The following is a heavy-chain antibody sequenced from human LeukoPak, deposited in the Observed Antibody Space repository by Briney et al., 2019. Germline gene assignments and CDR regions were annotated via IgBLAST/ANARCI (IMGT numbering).Heavy chain of an antibody. CDR3: ARAIQFGGYLDF. CDR2: TYGGGTT. CDR1: GXTVSSNY. Sequence: GGSLRLSCAASGXTVSSNYMSWVRQAPGNGLEWVSVTYGGGTTYYADSVKGRFTISRDNSKNTLYLQMNSLRAEDTAVYYCARAIQFGGYLDFWGQGTLVTVSS. J-gene: IGHJ4*02. D-gene: IGHD2-15*01. V-gene: IGHV3-53*01.